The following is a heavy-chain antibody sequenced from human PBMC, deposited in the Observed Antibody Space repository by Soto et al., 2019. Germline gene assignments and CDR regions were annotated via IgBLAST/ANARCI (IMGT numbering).Heavy chain of an antibody. CDR3: ARGRTGTPDY. CDR1: GGSFSGYY. V-gene: IGHV4-34*01. CDR2: INHGGRT. Sequence: QVQLQQWGAGLLKPSETLSLTCAVYGGSFSGYYWSWIRQPPGKGLGWIGEINHGGRTNYNPSLKSRVTISVDTSKNQFSLKLSSVTAADTAVYYCARGRTGTPDYWGQGTLVTVSS. J-gene: IGHJ4*02. D-gene: IGHD1-1*01.